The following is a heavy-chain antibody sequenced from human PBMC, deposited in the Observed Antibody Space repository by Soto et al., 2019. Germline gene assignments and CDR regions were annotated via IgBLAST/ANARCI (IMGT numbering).Heavy chain of an antibody. V-gene: IGHV5-51*01. D-gene: IGHD6-13*01. J-gene: IGHJ6*03. Sequence: SLKISCKGSGYSFTSYWIGWVRQMPGKGLEWMGIIYPGDSDTRYSPSFQGQVTISADKSISTAYLQWSSLKASDTAMYYCARRAYSSHRYYYYYMDVWGKGTTVTVSS. CDR2: IYPGDSDT. CDR3: ARRAYSSHRYYYYYMDV. CDR1: GYSFTSYW.